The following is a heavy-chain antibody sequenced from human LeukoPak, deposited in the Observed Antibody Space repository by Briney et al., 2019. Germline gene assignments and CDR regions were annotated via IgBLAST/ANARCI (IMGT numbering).Heavy chain of an antibody. CDR2: IIPIFGTA. V-gene: IGHV1-69*06. CDR3: AGDLTGYLYYYYGMDV. D-gene: IGHD3-9*01. CDR1: GGTFSSYA. Sequence: SVKVSCKASGGTFSSYAISWVRQAPGQGLEWMGGIIPIFGTANYAQKFQGRVTITADKSTSTAYMELSSLRSEDTAVYYCAGDLTGYLYYYYGMDVWGKGTTVTVSS. J-gene: IGHJ6*04.